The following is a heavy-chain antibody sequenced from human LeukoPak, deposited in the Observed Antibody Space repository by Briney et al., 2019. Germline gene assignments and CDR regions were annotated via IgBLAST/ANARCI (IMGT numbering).Heavy chain of an antibody. J-gene: IGHJ3*02. CDR3: ARYRNEALFAFDI. CDR1: GDSISNYY. D-gene: IGHD1-14*01. V-gene: IGHV4-59*01. CDR2: IYYSGNT. Sequence: KPSETLSLTCTVSGDSISNYYWSWIRQPPGKGLEWIGYIYYSGNTDYNPSLKSRVNISVDTSKNQFSLRLNSVTAADTAVYYCARYRNEALFAFDIWGQGTMVTVSS.